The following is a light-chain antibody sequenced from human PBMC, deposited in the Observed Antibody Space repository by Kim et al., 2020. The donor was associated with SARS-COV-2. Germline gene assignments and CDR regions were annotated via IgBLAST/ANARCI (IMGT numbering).Light chain of an antibody. Sequence: ASVGDRVTIACRASQVIANWVAWYQQKPGRAPKLLIYAASNLQSDVPSRFSGSGSGTDFTLTISSLQPEDFATYYCQQINSFPVAFGQGTKVEIK. CDR2: AAS. V-gene: IGKV1-12*01. J-gene: IGKJ1*01. CDR3: QQINSFPVA. CDR1: QVIANW.